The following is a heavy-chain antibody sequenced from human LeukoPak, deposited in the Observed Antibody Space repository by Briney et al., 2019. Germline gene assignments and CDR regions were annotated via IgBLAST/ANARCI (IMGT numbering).Heavy chain of an antibody. D-gene: IGHD3-22*01. CDR2: IGVGGTT. J-gene: IGHJ4*02. Sequence: GGSLRLSCAASGFTFSKYGMNRVRQAPGKGLEWVSGIGVGGTTYYADSVKGRFTISRDTSKNTLYLQMNSLRAEDTAVYYCAKAQGYYDCWGQGTLVTVSS. CDR1: GFTFSKYG. V-gene: IGHV3-23*01. CDR3: AKAQGYYDC.